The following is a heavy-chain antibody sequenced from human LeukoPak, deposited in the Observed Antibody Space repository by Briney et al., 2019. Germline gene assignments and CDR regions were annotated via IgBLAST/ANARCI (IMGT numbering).Heavy chain of an antibody. CDR1: GFTFRSYA. D-gene: IGHD4-11*01. CDR2: ITGSGGST. CDR3: AKVQLNTYCPYFDS. J-gene: IGHJ4*02. V-gene: IGHV3-23*01. Sequence: GGSLRLSCAASGFTFRSYATTWVRQAPGKGLDWVSAITGSGGSTSYADSVKGRFTISRDTSKNTLYLQMNSLRAEDTAVYYCAKVQLNTYCPYFDSWGQGTLVTVSS.